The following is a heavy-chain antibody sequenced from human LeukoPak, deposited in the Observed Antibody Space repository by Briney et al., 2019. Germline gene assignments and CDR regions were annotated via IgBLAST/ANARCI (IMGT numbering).Heavy chain of an antibody. CDR1: RFTFSNYA. CDR2: ISGVGDST. J-gene: IGHJ6*03. CDR3: AKRADGCSGVSCYYYYMDV. Sequence: PGGSLRLSCAASRFTFSNYAMNWVRQAPGKGLEWVSTISGVGDSTYYAESVKGRFTMSRDNSKNTVYLQMNSLRVEDTAIYYCAKRADGCSGVSCYYYYMDVWGKGTTVTVSS. D-gene: IGHD2-15*01. V-gene: IGHV3-23*01.